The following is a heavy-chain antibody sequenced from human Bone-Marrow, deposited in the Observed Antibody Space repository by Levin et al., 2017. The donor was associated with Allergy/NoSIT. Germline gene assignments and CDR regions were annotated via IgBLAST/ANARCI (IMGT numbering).Heavy chain of an antibody. V-gene: IGHV3-30*03. CDR2: ISYDGSNK. D-gene: IGHD5-12*01. Sequence: GESLKISCAASEFTFSNYGMHWVRQAPGKGLEWVAVISYDGSNKYYADSVKGRFTISRDNSKNTLYLQMNSLRAEDTAVYYCCGSLIPYSGYELYYWGQGTLVTVSS. CDR1: EFTFSNYG. J-gene: IGHJ4*02. CDR3: CGSLIPYSGYELYY.